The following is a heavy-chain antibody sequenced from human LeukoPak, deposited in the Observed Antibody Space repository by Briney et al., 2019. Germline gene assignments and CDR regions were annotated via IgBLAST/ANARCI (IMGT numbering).Heavy chain of an antibody. CDR1: GFTFSYYT. J-gene: IGHJ4*02. CDR2: ISYDGSNE. V-gene: IGHV3-30-3*01. Sequence: PGGSLRLSCAASGFTFSYYTMHWVRQAPGKGLEWVAVISYDGSNEYYADSVKGRFTIYRENSKNTLYLQMNSLRVEDTAVYYCARVLNYYDSSGYYFSYWGQGTLVTVSS. D-gene: IGHD3-22*01. CDR3: ARVLNYYDSSGYYFSY.